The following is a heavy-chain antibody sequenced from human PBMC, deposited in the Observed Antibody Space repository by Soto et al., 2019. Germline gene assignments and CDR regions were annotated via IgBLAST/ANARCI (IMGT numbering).Heavy chain of an antibody. J-gene: IGHJ4*02. CDR2: IFHDGTA. D-gene: IGHD2-8*01. CDR3: ARLVYDTRLNYMYFDF. CDR1: GVSISSGNW. Sequence: SETLSLTCAVSGVSISSGNWWTGVRQTPQRGLEYIGEIFHDGTANYYPSFERRVAISVDTSKNQFSLKLTSVTAADTAIYFCARLVYDTRLNYMYFDFWGQGALVTVSS. V-gene: IGHV4-4*02.